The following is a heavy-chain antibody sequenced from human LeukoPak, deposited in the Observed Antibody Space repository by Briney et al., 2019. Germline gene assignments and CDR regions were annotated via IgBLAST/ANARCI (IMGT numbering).Heavy chain of an antibody. V-gene: IGHV3-64*01. Sequence: GGSLRLSCAASGFTFSSYAMHWVRQAPGKGLEYVSAISSNGGSTYYANSVKGRFTISRDNSKNTLYLQMGSLRVEDMAVYYCARAARDSSGYYYDYWGQGTLVTVSS. CDR3: ARAARDSSGYYYDY. J-gene: IGHJ4*02. CDR2: ISSNGGST. CDR1: GFTFSSYA. D-gene: IGHD3-22*01.